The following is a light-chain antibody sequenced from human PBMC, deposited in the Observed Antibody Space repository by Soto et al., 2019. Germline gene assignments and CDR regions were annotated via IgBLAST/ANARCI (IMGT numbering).Light chain of an antibody. CDR1: QSLFYSAYNKTY. CDR3: QQYYSTPLT. Sequence: DIVMTQSPHSLTVSLGERATINCKSSQSLFYSAYNKTYLAWYQVKPRQSPNLLIYWASTRKSGVPDRFTGGGTGTDFTLTISNLRAEDVAVYYCQQYYSTPLTFGGGTKSEVK. CDR2: WAS. V-gene: IGKV4-1*01. J-gene: IGKJ4*01.